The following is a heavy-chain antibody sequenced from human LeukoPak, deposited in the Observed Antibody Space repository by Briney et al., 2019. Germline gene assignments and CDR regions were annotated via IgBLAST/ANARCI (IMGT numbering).Heavy chain of an antibody. D-gene: IGHD3-16*01. CDR2: MNPNSGNT. CDR3: ARGRRGRNDY. CDR1: GGTFSSYA. Sequence: ASVKVSCKASGGTFSSYAINWVRQATGQGLEWMGWMNPNSGNTSYAQKFQGRVTMTRNASISTAYMELSSLRSEDTAVYYCARGRRGRNDYWGQGTLVTVSS. J-gene: IGHJ4*02. V-gene: IGHV1-8*02.